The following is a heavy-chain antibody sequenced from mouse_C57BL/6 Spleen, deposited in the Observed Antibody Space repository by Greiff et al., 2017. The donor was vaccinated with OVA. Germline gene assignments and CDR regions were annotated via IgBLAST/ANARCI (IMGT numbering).Heavy chain of an antibody. CDR1: GYTFTDYY. V-gene: IGHV1-26*01. CDR3: AVYYDYDPFFAY. Sequence: EVQLQQSGPELVKPGASVKISCKASGYTFTDYYMNWVKQSHGKSLEWIGDINPNNGGTSYNQKFKGKATLTVDKSSSTAYMELRSLTSEDSAVYYCAVYYDYDPFFAYWGQGTLVTVSA. J-gene: IGHJ3*01. D-gene: IGHD2-4*01. CDR2: INPNNGGT.